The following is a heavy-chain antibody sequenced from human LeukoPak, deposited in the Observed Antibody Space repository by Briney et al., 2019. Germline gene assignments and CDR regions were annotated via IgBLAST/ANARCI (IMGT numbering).Heavy chain of an antibody. V-gene: IGHV3-30*02. D-gene: IGHD2-8*01. J-gene: IGHJ6*03. CDR1: GFTFSNAW. Sequence: GGSLRLSCAASGFTFSNAWVSWVRQAPGKGLEWVAYTQYDGSNEQYADSVKGRFSISRDSSKNILYLQMNSLRAEDTAVYYCAKDRCSNGIGCYYYYMDVWGTGTTVTISS. CDR2: TQYDGSNE. CDR3: AKDRCSNGIGCYYYYMDV.